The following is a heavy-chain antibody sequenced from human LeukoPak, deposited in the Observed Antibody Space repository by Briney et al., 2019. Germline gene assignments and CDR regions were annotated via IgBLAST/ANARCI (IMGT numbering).Heavy chain of an antibody. J-gene: IGHJ4*02. CDR3: AKTLVGATSGPDYYFVS. CDR1: GFTFTNYA. Sequence: SGGSLRLSCAASGFTFTNYAMTWVRQAPGKGLEWVSAISGSGNSTYYPDSVKGRFSISRDNSKNTLYLQISSLRAEDTAVYYCAKTLVGATSGPDYYFVSWGQGTLVTVSP. CDR2: ISGSGNST. V-gene: IGHV3-23*01. D-gene: IGHD1-26*01.